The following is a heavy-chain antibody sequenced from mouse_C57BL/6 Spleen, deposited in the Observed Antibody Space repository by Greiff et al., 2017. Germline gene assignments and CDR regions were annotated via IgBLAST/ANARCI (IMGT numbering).Heavy chain of an antibody. CDR3: ASGTGAMDY. D-gene: IGHD4-1*01. Sequence: QVQLKQSGAELARPGASVKLSCKASGYTFTSYGISWVKQSPGQGLEWIGEIYPRSGNTYYNEKFKGKATLTADKSSSTAYMELRSLTSEDSAVYFCASGTGAMDYWGQGTSVTVAS. V-gene: IGHV1-81*01. CDR1: GYTFTSYG. J-gene: IGHJ4*01. CDR2: IYPRSGNT.